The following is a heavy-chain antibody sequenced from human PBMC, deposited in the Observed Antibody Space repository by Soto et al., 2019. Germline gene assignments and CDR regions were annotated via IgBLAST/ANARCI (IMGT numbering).Heavy chain of an antibody. V-gene: IGHV4-59*01. D-gene: IGHD6-13*01. CDR1: GGSISSYY. Sequence: QVQLQESGPGLVKPSETLSLTCTVSGGSISSYYWSWIRQPPGKGLEWIGYIYYSGSTNYNPSLKSRVTISVDTSKNQFSLKLSSVTAADTPVYYCARGIAADYWGQGTLVTVSS. J-gene: IGHJ4*02. CDR3: ARGIAADY. CDR2: IYYSGST.